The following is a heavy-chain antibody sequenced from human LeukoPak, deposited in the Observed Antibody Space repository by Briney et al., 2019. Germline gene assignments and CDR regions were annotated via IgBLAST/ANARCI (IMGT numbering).Heavy chain of an antibody. CDR1: GFTFSSYA. D-gene: IGHD2-8*01. CDR3: AKDRSCTNDICHGDFDY. V-gene: IGHV3-23*01. CDR2: ISGSGGST. Sequence: GGSLRLSCAASGFTFSSYAVSWVRQAPGKGLGWVSSISGSGGSTYSADSVKGRFTISRDNSKNTLYLQMNSLGAEDTALYYCAKDRSCTNDICHGDFDYWGQGTLVTVSS. J-gene: IGHJ4*02.